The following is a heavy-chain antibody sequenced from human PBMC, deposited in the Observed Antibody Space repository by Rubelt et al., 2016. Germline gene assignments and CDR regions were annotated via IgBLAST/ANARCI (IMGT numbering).Heavy chain of an antibody. V-gene: IGHV1-3*01. CDR2: INAGNGNT. Sequence: QVQLVQSGAEVKKPGASVKVSCKASGYTFTSYAMHWVRQAPGQRLEWMGWINAGNGNTKYSQKFQGRGTIARDTSESTAYMGLSSLRSEDKAVYYCARGLGLGYSSSWFNWFDPWGQGTLVTVSS. CDR1: GYTFTSYA. D-gene: IGHD6-13*01. J-gene: IGHJ5*02. CDR3: ARGLGLGYSSSWFNWFDP.